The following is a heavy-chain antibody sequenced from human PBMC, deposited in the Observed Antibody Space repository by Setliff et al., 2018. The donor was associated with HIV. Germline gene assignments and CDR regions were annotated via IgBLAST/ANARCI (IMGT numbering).Heavy chain of an antibody. CDR3: ARGTLYYDYVWGTPFPFDY. D-gene: IGHD3-16*01. V-gene: IGHV4-59*11. CDR1: GGSISSHL. J-gene: IGHJ4*02. CDR2: IYYSGST. Sequence: SETLSLTCTVSGGSISSHLWSWIRQPPGKGLEWIGSIYYSGSTNYNPSLKSRVTISVVTSKNQFSLELSSVTAADTVVYYCARGTLYYDYVWGTPFPFDYWGQGTLVTVSS.